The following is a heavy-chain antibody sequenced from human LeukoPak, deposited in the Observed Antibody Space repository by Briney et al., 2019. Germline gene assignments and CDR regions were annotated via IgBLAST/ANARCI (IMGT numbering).Heavy chain of an antibody. Sequence: PGGSLRVSCAASGFTFSNFARSWVRQAPGKGLEWVSTIRGSGGYTYYADSMKGLFAPSRDNSKATLYLQMNSLRAEDTAIYYCAKDTSGSYDDWGQGTLVTVSS. CDR1: GFTFSNFA. V-gene: IGHV3-23*01. J-gene: IGHJ4*02. CDR3: AKDTSGSYDD. D-gene: IGHD1-26*01. CDR2: IRGSGGYT.